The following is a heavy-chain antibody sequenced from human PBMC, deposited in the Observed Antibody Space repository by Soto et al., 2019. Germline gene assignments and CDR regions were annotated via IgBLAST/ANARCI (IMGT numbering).Heavy chain of an antibody. V-gene: IGHV1-46*03. J-gene: IGHJ4*02. Sequence: QVQVAQSGAEVKKPGASVTVSCKASGYTFTTFYIHWVRPAPGPGHERMGIVNPSGGSTTYAQQFLGRDTMTTDTSTRRVYLAPSSLRSVVPAASDCPRAEYYRRRGYHLDYWGQGTLVTVSS. CDR1: GYTFTTFY. CDR3: PRAEYYRRRGYHLDY. CDR2: VNPSGGST. D-gene: IGHD3-16*01.